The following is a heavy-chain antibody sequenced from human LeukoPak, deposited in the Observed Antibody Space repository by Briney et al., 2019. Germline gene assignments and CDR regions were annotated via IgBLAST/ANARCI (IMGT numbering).Heavy chain of an antibody. Sequence: KTSETLSLTCTVSGGSISSSSYYWGWIRQPPGKGLEWIGSIYYSGSTYYNPSLKSRVTISVDTSKNQFSLKLSSVTAADTAVYYCARECHDSSGYYLTLDYWGQGTLVTVSS. CDR2: IYYSGST. J-gene: IGHJ4*02. CDR3: ARECHDSSGYYLTLDY. CDR1: GGSISSSSYY. D-gene: IGHD3-22*01. V-gene: IGHV4-39*07.